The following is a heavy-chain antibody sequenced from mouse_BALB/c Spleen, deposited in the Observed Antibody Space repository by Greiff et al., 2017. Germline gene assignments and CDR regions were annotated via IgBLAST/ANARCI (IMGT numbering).Heavy chain of an antibody. CDR1: GYSFTGYG. CDR3: ARDRNYYGSSYLDY. V-gene: IGHV2-6-7*01. Sequence: QVQLKQSGPGLVAPSQTLSITCTVSGYSFTGYGVNWVRQPPGKGLEWLGMIWGDGSTDYNSALKSRLSISKDNSKSQVFLKMNSLQTDDTARYYCARDRNYYGSSYLDYWGQGTTLTVAS. J-gene: IGHJ2*01. CDR2: IWGDGST. D-gene: IGHD1-1*01.